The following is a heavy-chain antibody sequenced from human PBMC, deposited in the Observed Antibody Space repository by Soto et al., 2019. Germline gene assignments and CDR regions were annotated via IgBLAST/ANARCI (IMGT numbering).Heavy chain of an antibody. D-gene: IGHD6-19*01. CDR1: GGSIRNSSYF. V-gene: IGHV4-39*01. Sequence: QLQLQESGPGLVNPSETLSLTCSVSGGSIRNSSYFWGWIRQPPGKGLEWIGTIYDSGSTHYKMSLKNRVTISVDTSKNQVSLKLSSVTAADTAVYFCARHSGTPVAGTGFDHWGRGTLVTV. CDR3: ARHSGTPVAGTGFDH. J-gene: IGHJ4*02. CDR2: IYDSGST.